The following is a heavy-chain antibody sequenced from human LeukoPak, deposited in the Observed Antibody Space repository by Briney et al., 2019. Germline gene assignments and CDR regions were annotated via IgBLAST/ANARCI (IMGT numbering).Heavy chain of an antibody. D-gene: IGHD3-22*01. J-gene: IGHJ6*02. CDR2: INAGNGNT. CDR3: AREYYDSSGYYSDYYGMDV. Sequence: ASVKVSCKAFGYTFTSYAMHWVRQAPGQRLEWMGWINAGNGNTKYSQKFQGRVTITRDTSASTAYMELSSLRSEDTAVYYCAREYYDSSGYYSDYYGMDVWGQGATVTASS. CDR1: GYTFTSYA. V-gene: IGHV1-3*01.